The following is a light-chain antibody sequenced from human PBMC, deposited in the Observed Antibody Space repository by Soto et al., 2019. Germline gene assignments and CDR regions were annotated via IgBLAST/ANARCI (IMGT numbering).Light chain of an antibody. CDR1: SSDVGGYNY. V-gene: IGLV2-14*01. Sequence: QSALTQPASVSGSPGQSITISCTGTSSDVGGYNYVSWYQQHPGKAPQLMIFVVNNRPSGVSNRFSGSKSGNTASLTISGLQAEDEADYYCCSYTSSSTYVFGTGTKLTVL. CDR2: VVN. CDR3: CSYTSSSTYV. J-gene: IGLJ1*01.